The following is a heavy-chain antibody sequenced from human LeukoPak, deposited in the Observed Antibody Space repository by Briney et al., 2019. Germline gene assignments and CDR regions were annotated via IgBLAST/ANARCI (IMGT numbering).Heavy chain of an antibody. CDR3: VRDEDYGIYVNFDF. V-gene: IGHV1-2*02. Sequence: ASVKVSCKASGYTFTGYYMHWVRQAPGQGLEWMGWIDPNSGDTKYAQNLQGRVTMTTDTSTSTAYMELRSLRSDDTAVYYCVRDEDYGIYVNFDFWGQGTLVTVSS. D-gene: IGHD4-17*01. CDR1: GYTFTGYY. CDR2: IDPNSGDT. J-gene: IGHJ4*02.